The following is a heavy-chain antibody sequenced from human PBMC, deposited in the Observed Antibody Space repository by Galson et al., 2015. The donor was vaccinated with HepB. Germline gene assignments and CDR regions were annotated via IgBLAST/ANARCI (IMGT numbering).Heavy chain of an antibody. CDR2: IDPSDSYT. CDR1: GYSFTSYW. D-gene: IGHD3-22*01. J-gene: IGHJ4*02. Sequence: QSGAEVKKPGESLRISCKGSGYSFTSYWISWVRQMPGKGLEWMGRIDPSDSYTNYSPSFQGHVTISADKSISTAYLQWSSLKASDTAMYYCAGEHMYYYDSSGYYTYWGQGTLVTVSS. CDR3: AGEHMYYYDSSGYYTY. V-gene: IGHV5-10-1*01.